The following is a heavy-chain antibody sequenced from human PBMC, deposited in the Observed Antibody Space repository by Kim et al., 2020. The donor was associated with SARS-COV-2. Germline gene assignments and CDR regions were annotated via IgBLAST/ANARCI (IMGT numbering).Heavy chain of an antibody. V-gene: IGHV4-39*01. Sequence: TSHTRSLKGRVTISVDTSNKQFSLRLSSVTAADAAVYYCARHLRNWYFDLWGRGTLVTVSS. J-gene: IGHJ2*01. CDR3: ARHLRNWYFDL. CDR2: T.